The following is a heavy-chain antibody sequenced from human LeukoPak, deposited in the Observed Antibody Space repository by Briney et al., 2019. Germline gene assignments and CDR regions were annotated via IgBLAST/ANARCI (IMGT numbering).Heavy chain of an antibody. V-gene: IGHV1-69*05. CDR3: ARGEGYSD. Sequence: ASVKVSCKASGGTFSSYAIIWVRQAPGQGLEWMGGIIPIFGTANYAQKFQGRITITTDESTSTAYMEPSSLRSEDTAIYYCARGEGYSDWGQGTLVTVSS. CDR2: IIPIFGTA. CDR1: GGTFSSYA. J-gene: IGHJ4*02. D-gene: IGHD2-15*01.